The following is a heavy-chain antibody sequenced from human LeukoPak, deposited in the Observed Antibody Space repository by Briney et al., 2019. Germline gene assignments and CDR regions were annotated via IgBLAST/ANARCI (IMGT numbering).Heavy chain of an antibody. Sequence: GGSLRLSCAASGFTFSSYAMSWVRQAPGKGLEWVSAISGSGGSTYYADSVKGRFTISRDISKNTLYLQMNSLRAEDTAVYYCAKSSPTKRLVPAAMLYEVDYWGQGTLVTVSS. J-gene: IGHJ4*02. CDR2: ISGSGGST. CDR1: GFTFSSYA. V-gene: IGHV3-23*01. CDR3: AKSSPTKRLVPAAMLYEVDY. D-gene: IGHD2-2*01.